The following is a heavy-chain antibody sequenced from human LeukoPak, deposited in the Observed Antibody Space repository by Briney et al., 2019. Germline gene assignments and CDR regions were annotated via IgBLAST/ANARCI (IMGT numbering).Heavy chain of an antibody. CDR1: GFTFSSYA. J-gene: IGHJ4*02. V-gene: IGHV3-23*01. Sequence: GGSLRLSCAASGFTFSSYAVSWVRQAPGKGLEWVSAISGSGGSTYYADSVKGRFTISRDNSKNTLYLQMNSLRAEDTAVYYCAKDRAPWDIVVVTAIDYWGQGTLVTVSS. CDR2: ISGSGGST. D-gene: IGHD2-21*02. CDR3: AKDRAPWDIVVVTAIDY.